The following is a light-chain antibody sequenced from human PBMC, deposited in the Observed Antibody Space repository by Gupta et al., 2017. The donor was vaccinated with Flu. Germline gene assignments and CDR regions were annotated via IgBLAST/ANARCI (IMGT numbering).Light chain of an antibody. CDR3: ATWDDNLNGPV. CDR2: TNN. J-gene: IGLJ2*01. CDR1: TPNIGGNT. V-gene: IGLV1-44*01. Sequence: QSVLTQPPSASGTPGQRVTIPCSGSTPNIGGNTVTWYQQLPGSAPKLLIYTNNQRPSGVPDRFSGSKSDTSASLAISGLQSEDEAHYYCATWDDNLNGPVFGGGTKLTVL.